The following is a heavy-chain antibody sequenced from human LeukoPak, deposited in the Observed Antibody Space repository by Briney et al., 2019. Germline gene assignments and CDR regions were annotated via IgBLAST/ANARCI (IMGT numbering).Heavy chain of an antibody. CDR2: ISGSGGST. CDR3: ARSMVRGVITRSDY. Sequence: GGSLRLSCAASGFTFSSYAMSWVRQAPGKGLEWVSAISGSGGSTYYADSVKGRFTISRDNSKNTLYLQMNSLRAEDTAVYYCARSMVRGVITRSDYWGQGTLVTVSS. V-gene: IGHV3-23*01. D-gene: IGHD3-10*01. CDR1: GFTFSSYA. J-gene: IGHJ4*02.